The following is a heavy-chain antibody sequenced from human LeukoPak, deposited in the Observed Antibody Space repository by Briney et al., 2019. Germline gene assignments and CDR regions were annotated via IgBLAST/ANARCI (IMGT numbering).Heavy chain of an antibody. CDR2: IYYSGST. CDR3: AREAVDTAMVPSYFGY. V-gene: IGHV4-61*08. CDR1: GGSISSGGYY. D-gene: IGHD5-18*01. J-gene: IGHJ4*02. Sequence: PSQTLSLTCTVSGGSISSGGYYWSWIRQPPGKGLEWIGYIYYSGSTNYNPSLKSRVTISVDTSKNQFSLKLSSVTAADTAVYYCAREAVDTAMVPSYFGYWGQGTLVTVSS.